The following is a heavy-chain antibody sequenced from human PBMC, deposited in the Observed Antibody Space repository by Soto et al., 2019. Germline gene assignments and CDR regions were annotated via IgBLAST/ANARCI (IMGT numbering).Heavy chain of an antibody. V-gene: IGHV1-2*04. Sequence: ASVKVSCKASGYTFTGYYMHWVRQAPGQGLEWMGWINPNSGGTNYAQKFQGWVTMTRDTSISTAYMELSRLRSDDTAVYYCARDTTGDISRFDYWGQGTLVTVSS. J-gene: IGHJ4*02. CDR3: ARDTTGDISRFDY. CDR2: INPNSGGT. D-gene: IGHD2-2*01. CDR1: GYTFTGYY.